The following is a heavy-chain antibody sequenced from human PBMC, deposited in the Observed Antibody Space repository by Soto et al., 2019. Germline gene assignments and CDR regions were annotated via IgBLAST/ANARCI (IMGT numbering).Heavy chain of an antibody. Sequence: GESLKISCKGSGYSFTSYWIGWVRQMPGKGLEWMGIIYPGDSDTRYSPSFQGQVTISADKSISTAYLQWSSLKASDTAMYYCARSYCSSTSCDVGGYWFDPWGQGTLVTVSS. CDR1: GYSFTSYW. D-gene: IGHD2-2*01. J-gene: IGHJ5*02. CDR2: IYPGDSDT. CDR3: ARSYCSSTSCDVGGYWFDP. V-gene: IGHV5-51*01.